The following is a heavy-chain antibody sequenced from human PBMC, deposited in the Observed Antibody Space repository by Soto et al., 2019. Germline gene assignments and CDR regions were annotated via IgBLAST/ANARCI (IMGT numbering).Heavy chain of an antibody. D-gene: IGHD1-26*01. CDR2: IYYSGTT. CDR1: GYSISSSNW. CDR3: ARREIQGLLDD. V-gene: IGHV4-28*01. Sequence: SETLSLTCAVSGYSISSSNWWGWIRQPPGKGLEWIGYIYYSGTTYYNPSLKSRVTMSVDTSKNQFSLKLTSVTAVDTAVYYCARREIQGLLDDWGQGTLVTGSS. J-gene: IGHJ4*02.